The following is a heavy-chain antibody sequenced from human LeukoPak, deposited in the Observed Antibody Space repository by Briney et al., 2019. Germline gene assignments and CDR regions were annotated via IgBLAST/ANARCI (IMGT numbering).Heavy chain of an antibody. Sequence: GGSLRLSCAASGFTFSSYGMHWVRQAPGKGLEWVAVISYDGSNKYYADSVKGRFTISRDNSKNTLYLQMNSLRAEDTAVYYCARDRASSGWRVIDYWGQGTLVTVSS. CDR1: GFTFSSYG. D-gene: IGHD6-19*01. V-gene: IGHV3-30*03. J-gene: IGHJ4*02. CDR2: ISYDGSNK. CDR3: ARDRASSGWRVIDY.